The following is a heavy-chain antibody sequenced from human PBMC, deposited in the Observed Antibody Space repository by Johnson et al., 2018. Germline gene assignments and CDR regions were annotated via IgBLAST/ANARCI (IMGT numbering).Heavy chain of an antibody. CDR3: ASSQAVQH. J-gene: IGHJ1*01. CDR1: GFTFSSYA. CDR2: ISGSGGNT. Sequence: VQLVESGGGLVQPGGSLRLSCVASGFTFSSYAMNWVRPAPGKGLAWAATISGSGGNTYYTDSVKGRFTISRDNAKNSLYLQMNSLRAEDTAVYYCASSQAVQHWGQGTLVTVSS. V-gene: IGHV3-23*04.